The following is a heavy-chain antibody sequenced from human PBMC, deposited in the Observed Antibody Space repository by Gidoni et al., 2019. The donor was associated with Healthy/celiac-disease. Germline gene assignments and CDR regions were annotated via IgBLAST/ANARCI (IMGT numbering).Heavy chain of an antibody. CDR2: IIPIFGTA. V-gene: IGHV1-69*01. D-gene: IGHD3-22*01. J-gene: IGHJ4*02. CDR3: ARSGFVDVGSGYFYFDY. Sequence: QVQLVQSGAEVTKPGSSVKVSCKASGGTFSSYAISWVRQAPGQGLEWMGGIIPIFGTANYAQKFQGRVTITADESTSTAYMELSSLRSEDTAVYYCARSGFVDVGSGYFYFDYWGQGTLVTVSS. CDR1: GGTFSSYA.